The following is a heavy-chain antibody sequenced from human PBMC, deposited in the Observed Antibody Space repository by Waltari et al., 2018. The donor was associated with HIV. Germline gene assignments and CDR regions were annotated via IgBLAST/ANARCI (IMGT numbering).Heavy chain of an antibody. D-gene: IGHD3-3*01. CDR2: IFYSGVA. Sequence: QVKLQESGPGQVRPSGTLSPTCTVTGASITSTTNYWGWIRQSPGKGPEWVGNIFYSGVAYVNPSLKSRVTLSVDTSKNLFSLKLTSVTAADTGVYFCARLPLEMRPPDKFKWYFDLWGRGAL. V-gene: IGHV4-39*01. J-gene: IGHJ2*01. CDR3: ARLPLEMRPPDKFKWYFDL. CDR1: GASITSTTNY.